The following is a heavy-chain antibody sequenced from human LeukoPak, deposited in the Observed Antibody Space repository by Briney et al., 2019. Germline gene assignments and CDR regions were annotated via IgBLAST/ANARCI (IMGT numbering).Heavy chain of an antibody. CDR2: IIPIFGTA. D-gene: IGHD3-10*01. CDR3: ASRTEILPSGAQGAFDT. J-gene: IGHJ3*02. CDR1: GGTFSSYA. Sequence: ASVKVSCKASGGTFSSYAISWVRQAPGQGLEWMGRIIPIFGTANYAQKFQGRVTITADKSTSTAYMELSSLRSEDTAVYYCASRTEILPSGAQGAFDTWGQGTMVTVSS. V-gene: IGHV1-69*06.